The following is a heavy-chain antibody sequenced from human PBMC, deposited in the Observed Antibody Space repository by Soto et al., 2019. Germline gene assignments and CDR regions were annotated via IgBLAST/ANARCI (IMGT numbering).Heavy chain of an antibody. D-gene: IGHD6-6*01. CDR1: GCSVSSNSAA. J-gene: IGHJ6*01. CDR2: TYYRSKWYN. V-gene: IGHV6-1*01. Sequence: SQTLSLTCVISGCSVSSNSAAWNWIRQSPSRGLEWLGGTYYRSKWYNNYAVSVKSRITINPDTSKNQFSLQLNSVTPEDTAVYYCARIHSSSSSDMDVWGQGTTVTVSS. CDR3: ARIHSSSSSDMDV.